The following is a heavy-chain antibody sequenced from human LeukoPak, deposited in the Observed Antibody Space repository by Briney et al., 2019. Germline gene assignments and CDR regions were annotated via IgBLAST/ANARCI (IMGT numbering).Heavy chain of an antibody. CDR2: IYSGGNT. Sequence: GGSLRLSCVASGFSVSSDYMSWVRQAPGKGLEWVSVIYSGGNTYYADSVKGRFTISRDHSKNTLYLQMNNQRADDTAVYYCAGRQTFYDFSFDYWGQGTLVTVSS. CDR1: GFSVSSDY. CDR3: AGRQTFYDFSFDY. J-gene: IGHJ4*02. V-gene: IGHV3-53*01. D-gene: IGHD3-3*01.